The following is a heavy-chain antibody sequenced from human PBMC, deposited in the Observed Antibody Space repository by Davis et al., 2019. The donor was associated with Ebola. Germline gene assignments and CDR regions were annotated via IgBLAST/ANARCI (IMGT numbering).Heavy chain of an antibody. CDR3: AKDFFRSYGHFDY. CDR1: GFTFSSYS. CDR2: ISSSSSYI. D-gene: IGHD5-18*01. J-gene: IGHJ4*02. Sequence: GGSLRLSCTASGFTFSSYSMNWVRQAPGKGLEWVSSISSSSSYIYYADSVKGRFTISRDNAKNSLYLQMNSLRAEDTAVYYCAKDFFRSYGHFDYWGQGTLVTVSS. V-gene: IGHV3-21*01.